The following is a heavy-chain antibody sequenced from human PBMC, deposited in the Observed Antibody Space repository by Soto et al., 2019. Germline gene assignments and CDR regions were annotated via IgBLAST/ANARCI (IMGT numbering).Heavy chain of an antibody. D-gene: IGHD2-2*01. CDR1: GGSISSSSYY. CDR2: IYYSGST. V-gene: IGHV4-39*01. Sequence: QLQLQESGPGLVKPSETLSLTCTVSGGSISSSSYYWGWIRQPPGKGLEWIGSIYYSGSTYYNPSLKGRVTISVDTSKNQFSLKLSSVTAADTAVYYCARQWRYCSSTSCYVYAFDIWGQGTMVTVSS. CDR3: ARQWRYCSSTSCYVYAFDI. J-gene: IGHJ3*02.